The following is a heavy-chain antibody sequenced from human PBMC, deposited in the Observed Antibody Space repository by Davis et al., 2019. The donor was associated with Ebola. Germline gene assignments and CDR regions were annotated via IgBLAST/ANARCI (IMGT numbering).Heavy chain of an antibody. V-gene: IGHV1-2*05. CDR2: INPDSGGT. D-gene: IGHD4-11*01. CDR3: ARSDSNYGGALRY. J-gene: IGHJ4*02. CDR1: GYTFTGYY. Sequence: ASVKVSCKASGYTFTGYYMHWVRQAPGQGLEWMGRINPDSGGTNYAQKFQGRVTMTRDTSISTAYMELSRLRSDDTVVYYCARSDSNYGGALRYWGQGTLVTVSS.